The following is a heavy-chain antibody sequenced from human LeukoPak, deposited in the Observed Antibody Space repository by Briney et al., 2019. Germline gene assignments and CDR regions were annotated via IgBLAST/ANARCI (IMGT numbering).Heavy chain of an antibody. CDR3: ARLPNWNDVGGPLAAGYYFDY. D-gene: IGHD1-20*01. Sequence: GESLKISCKGSGYSFTSYWIGWVRQMPGKGLEWMGIIYPGDSDTRYSSSFQGQVTISADKSISTAYLQWSSLKASDTAMYYCARLPNWNDVGGPLAAGYYFDYWGQGTLVTVSS. J-gene: IGHJ4*02. CDR1: GYSFTSYW. CDR2: IYPGDSDT. V-gene: IGHV5-51*01.